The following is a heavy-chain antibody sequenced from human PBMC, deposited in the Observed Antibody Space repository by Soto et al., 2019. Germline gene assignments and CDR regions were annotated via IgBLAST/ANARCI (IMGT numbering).Heavy chain of an antibody. CDR3: ARGGSGYTWFNEF. J-gene: IGHJ4*02. CDR2: IITVYQTA. CDR1: GGLFSSYP. V-gene: IGHV1-69*01. Sequence: AQLVQSGAEVKKPGSSVKVSFKASGGLFSSYPLSWVRQVPGQGLEWMGGIITVYQTAYYTQRFQGRVTITADESTNTADMELSSLRSEDTAIYYCARGGSGYTWFNEFWGQGTLVTVSS. D-gene: IGHD3-22*01.